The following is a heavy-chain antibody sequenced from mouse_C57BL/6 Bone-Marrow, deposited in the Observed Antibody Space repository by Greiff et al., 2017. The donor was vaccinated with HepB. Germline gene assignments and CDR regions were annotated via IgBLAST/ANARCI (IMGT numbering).Heavy chain of an antibody. V-gene: IGHV1-81*01. J-gene: IGHJ4*01. Sequence: QVQLQQSGAELARPGASVKPSCKASGYTFTSYGISWVKQRTGQGLEWIGEIYPRSGNTYYNEKFKGKATLTADKSSSTAYMELRSLTSEDSAVYFCAPLLWYPMDYWGQGTSVTVSS. CDR1: GYTFTSYG. CDR3: APLLWYPMDY. D-gene: IGHD2-1*01. CDR2: IYPRSGNT.